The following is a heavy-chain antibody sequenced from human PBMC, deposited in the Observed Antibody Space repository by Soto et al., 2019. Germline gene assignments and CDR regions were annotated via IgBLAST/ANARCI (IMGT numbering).Heavy chain of an antibody. Sequence: GGSLQLSCAVSGFTFSSHEFNWVRQAPGKGLEFISHISSSGATKYYAESVKGRFTISRDNGKKSLHLQMNSLRAEDTGVYYCASKVEIFYYFGMDVWGQGTTVIVSS. CDR2: ISSSGATK. CDR1: GFTFSSHE. V-gene: IGHV3-48*03. CDR3: ASKVEIFYYFGMDV. J-gene: IGHJ6*02.